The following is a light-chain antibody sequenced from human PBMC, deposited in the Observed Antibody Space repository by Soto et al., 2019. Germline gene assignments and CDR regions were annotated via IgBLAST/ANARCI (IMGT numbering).Light chain of an antibody. CDR3: QQYFGSLYT. J-gene: IGKJ2*01. CDR2: AAS. CDR1: QSISSPY. V-gene: IGKV3-20*01. Sequence: SVLTQSPGTLSLSPGEGATLSCRTSQSISSPYLAWYQQRPGQAPSLLIYAASRRATGIPDRFSGSGSGTDFTLTISRLEPEDFAVYYCQQYFGSLYTFGQGTKLEIK.